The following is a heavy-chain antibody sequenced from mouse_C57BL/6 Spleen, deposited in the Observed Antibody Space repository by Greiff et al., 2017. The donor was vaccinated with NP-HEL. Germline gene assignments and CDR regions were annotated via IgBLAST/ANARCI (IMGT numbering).Heavy chain of an antibody. Sequence: EVQVVESGGGLVQPGGSLKLSCAASGFTFSDYYMYWVRQTPEKRLEWVAYISNGGGSTYYPDTVKGRFTISRDNAKNTLYLQMSRLKSEDTAMYYCARRGYGPYYAMDYWGQGTSVTVSS. CDR1: GFTFSDYY. CDR2: ISNGGGST. V-gene: IGHV5-12*01. D-gene: IGHD2-10*02. J-gene: IGHJ4*01. CDR3: ARRGYGPYYAMDY.